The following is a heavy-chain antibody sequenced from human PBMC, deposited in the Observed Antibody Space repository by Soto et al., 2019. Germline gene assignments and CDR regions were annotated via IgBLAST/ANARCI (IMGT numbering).Heavy chain of an antibody. Sequence: GGSLRLSCAASGFTFSSYAMSWVRQAPGKGLEWVSAISGSGGSTYYADSVKGRFTISRDNSKNTLYLQMNSLRAEDTAVYYCAKVVVVPAAMRSRYMDVWGKGTTVTVSS. CDR3: AKVVVVPAAMRSRYMDV. CDR1: GFTFSSYA. J-gene: IGHJ6*03. CDR2: ISGSGGST. D-gene: IGHD2-2*01. V-gene: IGHV3-23*01.